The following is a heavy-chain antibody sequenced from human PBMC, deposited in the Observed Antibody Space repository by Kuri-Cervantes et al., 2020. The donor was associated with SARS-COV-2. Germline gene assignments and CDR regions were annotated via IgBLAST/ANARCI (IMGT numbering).Heavy chain of an antibody. Sequence: ASVKVSCKASGYTFTSHYMHWVRQAPGQGLEYMGMINPSGGTTYHAQKFQGRVTMTVDTSTSTVYMELSSLRSEDTAVYYCTRRGAGGCNYGSDPWGQGTLVTVSS. CDR3: TRRGAGGCNYGSDP. J-gene: IGHJ5*02. CDR2: INPSGGTT. D-gene: IGHD5-18*01. CDR1: GYTFTSHY. V-gene: IGHV1-46*03.